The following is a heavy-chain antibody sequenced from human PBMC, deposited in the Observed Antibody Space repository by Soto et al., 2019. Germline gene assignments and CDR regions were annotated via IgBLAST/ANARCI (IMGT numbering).Heavy chain of an antibody. V-gene: IGHV1-18*01. CDR3: ARGVGSVSYYNQYNWFDP. Sequence: QVQLVQSGGEVKKPGASVKVSCKASGYTFTNYGISWVRQAPGQGLEWMGWINVYNGNTKYAQKVQGRVTMTTDTPTSTAYMELRSLRSDDTAVYYCARGVGSVSYYNQYNWFDPWGQGTLVTVSS. CDR2: INVYNGNT. D-gene: IGHD3-10*01. CDR1: GYTFTNYG. J-gene: IGHJ5*02.